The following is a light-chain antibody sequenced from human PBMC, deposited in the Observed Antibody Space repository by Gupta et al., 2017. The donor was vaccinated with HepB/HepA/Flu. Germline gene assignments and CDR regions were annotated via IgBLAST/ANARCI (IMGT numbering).Light chain of an antibody. CDR2: LYSDGSQ. Sequence: QLVLTQSPSASASLVTSVKVTCTLRSGQETYPIAWHQQQPEKGPRVLMKLYSDGSQIKADGTSDRFSGSSAGAERDLIIASRKAEDEAVYYCQTWTTGSVVFGGGTKLTVL. J-gene: IGLJ2*01. CDR3: QTWTTGSVV. CDR1: SGQETYP. V-gene: IGLV4-69*01.